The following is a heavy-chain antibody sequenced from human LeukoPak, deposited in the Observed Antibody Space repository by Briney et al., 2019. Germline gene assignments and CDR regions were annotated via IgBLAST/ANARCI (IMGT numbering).Heavy chain of an antibody. CDR3: ARVGVSGRIAAAGTHFQH. V-gene: IGHV1-46*01. CDR1: GYTFTSYY. CDR2: INPSGGST. J-gene: IGHJ1*01. Sequence: ASAKVSCKASGYTFTSYYMHWVRQAPGQGLEWMGIINPSGGSTSYAQKFQGRVTMTRDTSTSTVYMELSSLRSEDTAVYYCARVGVSGRIAAAGTHFQHWGQGTLVTVSS. D-gene: IGHD6-13*01.